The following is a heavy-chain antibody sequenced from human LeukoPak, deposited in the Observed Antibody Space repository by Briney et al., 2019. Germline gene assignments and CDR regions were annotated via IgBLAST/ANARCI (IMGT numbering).Heavy chain of an antibody. V-gene: IGHV4-39*07. J-gene: IGHJ4*02. CDR1: GGSISSSSYY. D-gene: IGHD2-8*01. CDR2: IYYSGST. Sequence: PSEALSLTCSVSGGSISSSSYYWGWIRQPPGKGLEWIGSIYYSGSTYYNPSLKSRVTISVDTSKNQFSLKLSSVTAADTAVYYCARDHNGGFDYWGQGTLVTVSS. CDR3: ARDHNGGFDY.